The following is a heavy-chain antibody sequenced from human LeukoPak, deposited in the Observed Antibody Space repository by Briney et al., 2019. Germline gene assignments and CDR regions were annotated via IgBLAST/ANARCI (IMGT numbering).Heavy chain of an antibody. CDR2: ISHSGSNL. CDR3: ARGDSSGVPDY. J-gene: IGHJ4*02. CDR1: GFTFSDSF. D-gene: IGHD3-22*01. V-gene: IGHV3-11*01. Sequence: GGSLRLSCAASGFTFSDSFMNWIRQAPGKGLEWLSYISHSGSNLDYAESVRGRFTISRDNANHSLYLQINSLRAEDTAVYYCARGDSSGVPDYWGQGTLVTVSS.